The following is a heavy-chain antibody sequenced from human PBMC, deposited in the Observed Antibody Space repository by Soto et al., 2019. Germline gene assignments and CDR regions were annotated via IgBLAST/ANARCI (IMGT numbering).Heavy chain of an antibody. CDR3: AKGSVLRVVEAPLAILGGVGV. CDR1: GFTFSSYG. CDR2: MSYDGSHE. J-gene: IGHJ6*02. Sequence: PGGSLRLSCVASGFTFSSYGMHWVRQAPGKGLEWVAVMSYDGSHEYYADSVKGRFTISRDNSKTILYLQMNSLRLEDTAVYYCAKGSVLRVVEAPLAILGGVGVWGQGAMVTVSS. D-gene: IGHD2-8*01. V-gene: IGHV3-33*06.